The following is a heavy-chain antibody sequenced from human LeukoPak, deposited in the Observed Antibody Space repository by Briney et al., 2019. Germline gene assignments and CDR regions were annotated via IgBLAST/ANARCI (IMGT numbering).Heavy chain of an antibody. CDR2: ISSSSSYI. J-gene: IGHJ4*02. Sequence: GGSLRLPCAASGFTFSSYSMNWVRQAPGKGLEWVSSISSSSSYIYYADSVKGRFTISRDNAKNSLYLQMNSLRAEDTAVYYCARQQWLANFDYWGQGTLVTVSS. D-gene: IGHD6-19*01. V-gene: IGHV3-21*01. CDR1: GFTFSSYS. CDR3: ARQQWLANFDY.